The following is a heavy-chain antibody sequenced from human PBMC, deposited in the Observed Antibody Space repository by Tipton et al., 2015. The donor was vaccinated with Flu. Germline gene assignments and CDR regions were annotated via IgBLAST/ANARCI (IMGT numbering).Heavy chain of an antibody. J-gene: IGHJ4*02. Sequence: TLSLTCTVSGGSISSSSYYWGWIRQPPGKGLEWIGSIYYSGSTYYNPSLKSRVTISVDTSKNQLSLKLSSVTAADTAVYYCATKEVSYCSGGSCYSYYFDYWGQRTLVTVSS. V-gene: IGHV4-39*01. CDR3: ATKEVSYCSGGSCYSYYFDY. D-gene: IGHD2-15*01. CDR2: IYYSGST. CDR1: GGSISSSSYY.